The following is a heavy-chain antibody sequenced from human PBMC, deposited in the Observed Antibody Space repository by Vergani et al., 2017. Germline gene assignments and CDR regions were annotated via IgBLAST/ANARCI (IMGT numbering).Heavy chain of an antibody. Sequence: EVQLVESGGGLVKPGGSLRLSCAASGFSFSDHYMTWIRQAPGKGLEWVGRIKSQIDGGTTDYAAPVKGRFTISRDDSTNMLYLHMNSLKTEDTAVYYCTTLSPNWAHWWGQGTLVNVSS. CDR3: TTLSPNWAHW. V-gene: IGHV3-15*01. D-gene: IGHD7-27*01. J-gene: IGHJ4*02. CDR1: GFSFSDHY. CDR2: IKSQIDGGTT.